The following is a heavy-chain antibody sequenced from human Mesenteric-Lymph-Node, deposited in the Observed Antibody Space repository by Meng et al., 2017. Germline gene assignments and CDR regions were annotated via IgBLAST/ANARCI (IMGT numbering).Heavy chain of an antibody. D-gene: IGHD2-2*01. Sequence: QGPVKESGPGLVNPSETLSLTCVVSGASISSGNWWNWVRQPPGKGLEWIGDIYHSGSTNYNPSLKSRVTISVDKSKNQFSLKLSSVTAADTAMYYCARGGGCSSSSCDLDYWGQGVLVTVSS. J-gene: IGHJ4*02. CDR1: GASISSGNW. CDR3: ARGGGCSSSSCDLDY. V-gene: IGHV4-4*02. CDR2: IYHSGST.